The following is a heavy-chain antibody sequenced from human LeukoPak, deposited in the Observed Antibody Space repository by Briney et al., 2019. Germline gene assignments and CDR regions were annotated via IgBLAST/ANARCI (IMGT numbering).Heavy chain of an antibody. CDR1: GFTSSSYN. CDR3: AELGITMIGGV. Sequence: GGSLRLSCAASGFTSSSYNMNWVRQAPGKGLEWVSSITGSSSYIYYADSVKGRFTISRDNAKNSLYLQMNSLRAEDTAVYYCAELGITMIGGVWGKGTTVTISS. CDR2: ITGSSSYI. V-gene: IGHV3-21*01. D-gene: IGHD3-10*02. J-gene: IGHJ6*04.